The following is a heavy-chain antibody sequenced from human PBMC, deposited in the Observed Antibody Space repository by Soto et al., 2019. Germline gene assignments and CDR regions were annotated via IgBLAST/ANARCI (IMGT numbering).Heavy chain of an antibody. V-gene: IGHV3-13*04. CDR2: IGTAGDT. Sequence: EVPLVESGGGLVQPGGSLRLTCAASGFTFSSYDMHWVRQATGKGLEWVSAIGTAGDTYYPGSVKGRFTISRENAKNSLYLQMNSLRAGDTAVYYCARARHSGSWDYWGQGTLVTVSS. CDR3: ARARHSGSWDY. CDR1: GFTFSSYD. D-gene: IGHD6-13*01. J-gene: IGHJ4*02.